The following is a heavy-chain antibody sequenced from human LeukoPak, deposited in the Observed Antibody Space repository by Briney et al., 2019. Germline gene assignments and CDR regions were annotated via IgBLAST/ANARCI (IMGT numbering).Heavy chain of an antibody. J-gene: IGHJ4*02. Sequence: PSETLSLTCTVSGGSISSSSYYWGWIRQPPGKGLEWIGSIYYSGSTYYNPSLKSRVTISVDTSKNQFSLKLSSVTAADTAVYYCARECSGGSCFFYWGQGTLVTVSS. V-gene: IGHV4-39*07. D-gene: IGHD2-15*01. CDR1: GGSISSSSYY. CDR3: ARECSGGSCFFY. CDR2: IYYSGST.